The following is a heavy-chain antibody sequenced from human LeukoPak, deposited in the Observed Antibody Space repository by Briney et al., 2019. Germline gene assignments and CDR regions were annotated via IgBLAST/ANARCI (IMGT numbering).Heavy chain of an antibody. V-gene: IGHV3-15*01. CDR3: TTLSFLWFGDDY. Sequence: GGSLRLSCAASGFTFSNAWMNWVRQAPGKGLEWVARIKNKTDGGTPDYAAPVKGRFTISRDDSKNTLYLQMNSLKTEDTAVYYCTTLSFLWFGDDYWGQGTLVTVSS. CDR2: IKNKTDGGTP. J-gene: IGHJ4*02. D-gene: IGHD3-10*01. CDR1: GFTFSNAW.